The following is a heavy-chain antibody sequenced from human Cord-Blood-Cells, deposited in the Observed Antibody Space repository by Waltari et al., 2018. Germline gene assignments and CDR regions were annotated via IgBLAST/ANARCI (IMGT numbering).Heavy chain of an antibody. CDR2: LDPEDGKT. CDR3: ATGGAPFDY. CDR1: GYTLTELS. Sequence: QVQLVQSGAEVKKPGASVKVSCKVSGYTLTELSMHWVRQAPGKGLEWMGGLDPEDGKTIYEHKFQGIVTMTDDTSTNTAYMELSSLRSEDTAVYYCATGGAPFDYWGQGTLVTVSS. J-gene: IGHJ4*02. V-gene: IGHV1-24*01.